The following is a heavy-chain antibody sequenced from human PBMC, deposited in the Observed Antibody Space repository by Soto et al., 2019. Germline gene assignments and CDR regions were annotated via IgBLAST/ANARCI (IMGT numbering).Heavy chain of an antibody. V-gene: IGHV3-30-3*01. J-gene: IGHJ3*02. CDR1: GFTFSSYA. CDR3: ARYIVVVTATYAFDI. D-gene: IGHD2-21*02. CDR2: ISYDGSNK. Sequence: QVQLVESGGGVVQPGRSLRLSCAASGFTFSSYAMHWVRQAPGKGLEWVAVISYDGSNKYYADSVKGRFTISRDNPKNTLYLQMNSLRAEDTAVYYCARYIVVVTATYAFDIWGQGTMVTVSS.